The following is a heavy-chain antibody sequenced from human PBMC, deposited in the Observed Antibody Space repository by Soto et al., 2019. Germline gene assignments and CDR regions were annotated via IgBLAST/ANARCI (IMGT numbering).Heavy chain of an antibody. CDR3: ATSVAGTFDY. V-gene: IGHV4-30-4*01. J-gene: IGHJ4*02. D-gene: IGHD6-19*01. CDR2: IYYTGNT. Sequence: QVQLQESGPGLVKPSETLSLTCTVSGGSISSGDYYWSRIRQPPGKGLEWVGYIYYTGNTYYNPSLKSRVTILVDTSKNQFSLKLSSVTAADTAVYYCATSVAGTFDYWGQGTLVTVSS. CDR1: GGSISSGDYY.